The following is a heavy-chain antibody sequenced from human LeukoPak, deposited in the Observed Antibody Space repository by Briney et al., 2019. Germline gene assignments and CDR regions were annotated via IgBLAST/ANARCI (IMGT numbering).Heavy chain of an antibody. J-gene: IGHJ4*02. Sequence: GGSLRLSCAASGFTFRSYAMSWVRQGPGKGLEWVSAMSGSGTNTFYADSVKGRFTISRDNSKDTLYLRMNSLRAEDTAVYYCAKDSGSMGTATVDYWGQGTLVTVSS. V-gene: IGHV3-23*01. CDR2: MSGSGTNT. CDR3: AKDSGSMGTATVDY. CDR1: GFTFRSYA. D-gene: IGHD2-15*01.